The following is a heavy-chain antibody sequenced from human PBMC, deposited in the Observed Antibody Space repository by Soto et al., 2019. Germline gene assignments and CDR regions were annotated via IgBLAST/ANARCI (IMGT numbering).Heavy chain of an antibody. CDR1: GDTFSNSA. V-gene: IGHV1-69*01. CDR2: IIPIFGTT. CDR3: ALGLRGYHIDS. Sequence: QVHLLQSGSEVKKPGSSVKVSCRASGDTFSNSAFSWVRQAPGQGLEWMGGIIPIFGTTSYAQKLQGRVILTADESTTTVYMELMSLRSEDMALYFCALGLRGYHIDSWGQGTQVTVSS. J-gene: IGHJ4*02. D-gene: IGHD2-15*01.